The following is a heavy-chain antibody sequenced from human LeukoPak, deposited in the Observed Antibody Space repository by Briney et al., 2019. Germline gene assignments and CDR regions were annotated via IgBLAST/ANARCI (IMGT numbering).Heavy chain of an antibody. V-gene: IGHV4-59*08. CDR3: ARNSAVATSRSWFAP. D-gene: IGHD6-19*01. Sequence: PSETLPLPCTVSGGSISTFYWSWIRQPPGKGLEWIGYIYYRGSTSYNPSLKSRVNIAVDTSKNQFSLKLTAVTAADTAVYCARNSAVATSRSWFAPSGQGTLVTVSS. CDR2: IYYRGST. CDR1: GGSISTFY. J-gene: IGHJ5*02.